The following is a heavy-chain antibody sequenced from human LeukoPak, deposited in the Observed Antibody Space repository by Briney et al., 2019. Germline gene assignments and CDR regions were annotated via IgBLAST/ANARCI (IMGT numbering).Heavy chain of an antibody. V-gene: IGHV3-9*01. J-gene: IGHJ4*02. Sequence: GGSLRLSCAASGFTFDDYAMHWVRQAPGKGLEWVSGISWNSGSTGYADSVKGRFTISRDNAKNSLYLQMNSLRAEDTALYYCAKVKGYCTNGVCRYYFDYWGQGTLVTVSS. CDR2: ISWNSGST. D-gene: IGHD2-8*01. CDR1: GFTFDDYA. CDR3: AKVKGYCTNGVCRYYFDY.